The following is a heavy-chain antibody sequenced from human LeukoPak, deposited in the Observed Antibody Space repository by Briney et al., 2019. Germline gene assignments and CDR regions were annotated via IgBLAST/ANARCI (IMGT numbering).Heavy chain of an antibody. CDR1: GGSSSSYY. CDR2: IYYSGST. CDR3: AREPARLRYMDV. J-gene: IGHJ6*03. V-gene: IGHV4-59*01. Sequence: SETLSLTCTVSGGSSSSYYLSWIRQPPGKGLEWIGYIYYSGSTNYNPSLKSRVTISVDTSKNQFSLKLSSVTAADTAVYYCAREPARLRYMDVWGKGTTVTVSS. D-gene: IGHD2-2*01.